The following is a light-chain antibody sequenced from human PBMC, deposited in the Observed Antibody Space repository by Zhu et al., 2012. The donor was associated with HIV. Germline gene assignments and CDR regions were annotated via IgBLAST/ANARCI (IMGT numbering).Light chain of an antibody. J-gene: IGKJ1*01. Sequence: EIVMTQSPDTLSVFPGERATLSCRASQSFGSTLAWYQHKPGQPPRLLIYGASTRAAGIPARFSGSGSGTEFTLTISGVQSEDFAVYYCQHYYNWLGTFGQGYQGGNQT. CDR1: QSFGST. V-gene: IGKV3-15*01. CDR3: QHYYNWLGT. CDR2: GAS.